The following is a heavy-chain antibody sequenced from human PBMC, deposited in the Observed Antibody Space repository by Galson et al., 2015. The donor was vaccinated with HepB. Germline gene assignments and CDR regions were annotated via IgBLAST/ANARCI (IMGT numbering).Heavy chain of an antibody. V-gene: IGHV1-69*06. CDR1: GGTFSSYA. Sequence: SVKVSCKASGGTFSSYAISWVRQAPGQGLEWMGGIIPIFGTANYAQKFQGRVTITADKSTSTAYMELSSLRSEDTAVYYCARGGYGSGILGNWFDPWGQGTLVTVSS. D-gene: IGHD3-10*01. J-gene: IGHJ5*02. CDR3: ARGGYGSGILGNWFDP. CDR2: IIPIFGTA.